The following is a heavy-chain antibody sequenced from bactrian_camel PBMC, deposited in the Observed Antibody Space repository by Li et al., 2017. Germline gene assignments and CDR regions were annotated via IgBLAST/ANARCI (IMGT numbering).Heavy chain of an antibody. Sequence: VQLVESGGGSVQAGGSLRLTCAASGYTDSSYDCMGWFRQGIGEEREGVAAIFTSDDSTYYTDSVKGRFTISRDNAKNTVFLQMNNLSPDDTAMYYCAADMSLATRTCMGLAWARYEYNYWGQGTQVTVS. CDR1: GYTDSSYD. CDR2: IFTSDDST. V-gene: IGHV3S40*01. J-gene: IGHJ4*01. D-gene: IGHD4*01. CDR3: AADMSLATRTCMGLAWARYEYNY.